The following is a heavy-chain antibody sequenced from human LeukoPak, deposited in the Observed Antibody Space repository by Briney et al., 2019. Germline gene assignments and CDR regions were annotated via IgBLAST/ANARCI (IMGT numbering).Heavy chain of an antibody. CDR1: GFSFGNYT. CDR3: VKDPRDTYGTNWFVS. Sequence: GGSLRLSCVASGFSFGNYTMSWVRQAPGKGLQWVSQISGTGGATWYAGFARDRFTISRDNSKKTLYLQMSGLRVEDTAMYYCVKDPRDTYGTNWFVSWGQGTLLIVSS. D-gene: IGHD2-21*01. CDR2: ISGTGGAT. J-gene: IGHJ5*01. V-gene: IGHV3-23*01.